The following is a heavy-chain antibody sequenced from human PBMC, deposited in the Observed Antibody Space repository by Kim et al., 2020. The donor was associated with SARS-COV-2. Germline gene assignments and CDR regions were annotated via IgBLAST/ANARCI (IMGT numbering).Heavy chain of an antibody. D-gene: IGHD2-2*01. Sequence: GGSLRLSCVASGFPFNSYGIHWIRQAPGEGLEWVAFISSDGSNKYYGDSVKGRFTISRDNSKNTLYLHMNSSRAEDTAMYYCAKRYRSTTTCTNYGLDVWGHGTTVTVS. CDR1: GFPFNSYG. CDR2: ISSDGSNK. V-gene: IGHV3-30*02. J-gene: IGHJ6*02. CDR3: AKRYRSTTTCTNYGLDV.